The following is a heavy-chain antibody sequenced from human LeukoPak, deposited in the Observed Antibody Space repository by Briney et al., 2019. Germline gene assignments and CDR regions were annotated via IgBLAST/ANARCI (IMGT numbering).Heavy chain of an antibody. CDR2: IYNSGTT. Sequence: SETLSLTCTVSGDSISSTSYYWDWIRQPPGKGLEWIGSIYNSGTTYYNPSLKSRVTISVDTSKNQFSLKVSSVTAADTAVYYCASRVYGLGSFNYWGQGTLVTVSS. J-gene: IGHJ4*01. V-gene: IGHV4-39*01. CDR1: GDSISSTSYY. D-gene: IGHD3-10*01. CDR3: ASRVYGLGSFNY.